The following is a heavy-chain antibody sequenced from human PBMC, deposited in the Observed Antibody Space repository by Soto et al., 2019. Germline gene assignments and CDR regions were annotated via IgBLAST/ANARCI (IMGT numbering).Heavy chain of an antibody. V-gene: IGHV4-59*01. J-gene: IGHJ4*02. CDR2: VSSTGST. CDR1: GACITQYY. Sequence: SETLSLTCTVSGACITQYYWNWIRQPPGKGLEWIVSVSSTGSTVFNPSLTSRVTVSLDTSKNQFSLTLNSVTAADTAVYYCARGGSSPYQNHELDFWGQGTLVTVSS. CDR3: ARGGSSPYQNHELDF. D-gene: IGHD6-13*01.